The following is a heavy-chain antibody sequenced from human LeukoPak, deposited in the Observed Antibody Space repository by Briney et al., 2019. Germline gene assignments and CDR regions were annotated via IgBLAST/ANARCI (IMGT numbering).Heavy chain of an antibody. J-gene: IGHJ5*02. Sequence: ASVKVSCKASGYTFTGYYMHWVRQAPGQGLEWMRWINPNSGGTNYAQKLQGRVTMTTDTSTSTAYMELRSLRSDDTAVYYCARGMYGSGSNWFDPWGQGTLVTVSS. CDR2: INPNSGGT. D-gene: IGHD3-10*01. CDR1: GYTFTGYY. CDR3: ARGMYGSGSNWFDP. V-gene: IGHV1-2*02.